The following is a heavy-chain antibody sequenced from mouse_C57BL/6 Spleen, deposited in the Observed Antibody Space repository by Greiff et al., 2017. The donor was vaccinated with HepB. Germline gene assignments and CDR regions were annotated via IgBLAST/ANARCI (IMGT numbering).Heavy chain of an antibody. CDR2: IYPRSGNT. CDR1: GYTFTSYG. Sequence: VKLMESGAELARPGASVKLSCKASGYTFTSYGISWVKQRTGQGLEWIGEIYPRSGNTYYNEKFKGKATITADTSSNTAYLQLSSLTSEDTAIYYCALITTVVSWGQGNTLTVSS. D-gene: IGHD1-1*01. V-gene: IGHV1-81*01. J-gene: IGHJ2*01. CDR3: ALITTVVS.